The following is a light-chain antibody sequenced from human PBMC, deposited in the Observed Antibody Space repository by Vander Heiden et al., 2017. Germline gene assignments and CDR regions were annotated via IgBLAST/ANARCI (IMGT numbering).Light chain of an antibody. J-gene: IGLJ1*01. Sequence: QSALTQPASVSGSPGQSIPLSCTGTSSDAGSSDLVPSYQQQPGKAPKLRIYEGSKRPSGVSNRFSGSKSGNTASLTISGLQAEDEADYYCCSYAGSSTLYVFGTGTKVTVL. CDR2: EGS. CDR3: CSYAGSSTLYV. V-gene: IGLV2-23*01. CDR1: SSDAGSSDL.